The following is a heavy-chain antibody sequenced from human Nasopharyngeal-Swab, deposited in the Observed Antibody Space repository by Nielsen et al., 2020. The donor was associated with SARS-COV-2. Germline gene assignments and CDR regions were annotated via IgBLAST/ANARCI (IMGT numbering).Heavy chain of an antibody. Sequence: LRLSCAASGFTFDDYTMHWVRQAPGKGLEWVSGISWNSGSITYADSVKGRFTISRDNAKNSLYLQMNSLRVEDTAVYYCARVLLRALGKFGEGYAFDIWGQGTMVTVSS. V-gene: IGHV3-9*01. J-gene: IGHJ3*02. CDR2: ISWNSGSI. CDR3: ARVLLRALGKFGEGYAFDI. CDR1: GFTFDDYT. D-gene: IGHD3-10*01.